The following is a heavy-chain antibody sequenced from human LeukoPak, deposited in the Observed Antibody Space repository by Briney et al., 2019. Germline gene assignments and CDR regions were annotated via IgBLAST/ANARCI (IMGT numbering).Heavy chain of an antibody. Sequence: SETLSLTCTVSGGSISSYYWSWIRQPPGKGLEWIGYIYYSGSTNYNPSLKSRVTISVDTSKNQFSLKLSSVTAADTAVYYCARGRGYVGYWGQGTLVTASS. CDR1: GGSISSYY. CDR3: ARGRGYVGY. CDR2: IYYSGST. V-gene: IGHV4-59*01. J-gene: IGHJ4*02. D-gene: IGHD5-12*01.